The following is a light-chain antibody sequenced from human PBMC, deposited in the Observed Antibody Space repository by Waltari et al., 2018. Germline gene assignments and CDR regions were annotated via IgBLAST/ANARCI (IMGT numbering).Light chain of an antibody. CDR2: QDN. CDR1: KLGDKY. V-gene: IGLV3-1*01. Sequence: SYELTQPPSVSVSPGQTASITCSGDKLGDKYASWYQQKPGQSPVLVIYQDNKRPSGIPERLSGSNSGNTATLTSGGTQAMDEADYYCQAWDSTTAVFGGGTKLTVL. CDR3: QAWDSTTAV. J-gene: IGLJ2*01.